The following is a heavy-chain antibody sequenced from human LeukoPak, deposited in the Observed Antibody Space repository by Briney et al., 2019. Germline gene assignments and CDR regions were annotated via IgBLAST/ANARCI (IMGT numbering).Heavy chain of an antibody. D-gene: IGHD3-10*01. CDR2: ISSSGSTI. CDR1: GGSISSGSYY. Sequence: LSLTCTVSGGSISSGSYYWSWIRQAPGKGLEWVSYISSSGSTIYYADSVKGRFTISRDNAKNSLYLQMNSLRAEDTAVYYCASQYRDYYDYWGQGTLVTVSS. V-gene: IGHV3-11*01. J-gene: IGHJ4*02. CDR3: ASQYRDYYDY.